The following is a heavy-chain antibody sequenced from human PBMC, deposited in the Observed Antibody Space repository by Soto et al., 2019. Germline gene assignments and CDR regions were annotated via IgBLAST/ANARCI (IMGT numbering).Heavy chain of an antibody. D-gene: IGHD3-16*01. J-gene: IGHJ4*02. V-gene: IGHV4-61*03. CDR2: IYYTGAT. Sequence: PSETLSLTCTVSGGSVSSGNYRWSWIRQHTGKGLEWSGQIYYTGATNYNPSLESRVTISVDTSKNHFTLRLISATAADTATYYCARQEKHLARYGGDLDYWGQGTLVTVSS. CDR1: GGSVSSGNYR. CDR3: ARQEKHLARYGGDLDY.